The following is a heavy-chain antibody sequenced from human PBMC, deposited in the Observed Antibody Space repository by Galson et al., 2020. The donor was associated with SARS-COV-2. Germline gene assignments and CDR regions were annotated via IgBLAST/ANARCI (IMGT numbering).Heavy chain of an antibody. CDR3: ARGRENYCDSSGSYFDY. D-gene: IGHD3-22*01. CDR1: GGSISSGGYS. Sequence: SETLSLTCAVSGGSISSGGYSWSWIRQPPGKGLEWIWYIYYSWNTYYNPSLKSRVTISVDTSKNQFSLKLSSVTAADTAVYYCARGRENYCDSSGSYFDYWGQGTLVTVSS. CDR2: IYYSWNT. J-gene: IGHJ4*02. V-gene: IGHV4-30-4*07.